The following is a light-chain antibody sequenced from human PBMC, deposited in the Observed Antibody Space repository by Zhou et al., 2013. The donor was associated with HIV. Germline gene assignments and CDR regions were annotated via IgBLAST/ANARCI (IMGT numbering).Light chain of an antibody. CDR2: HAS. J-gene: IGKJ2*01. CDR3: QQYSNWPMYT. V-gene: IGKV3-15*01. CDR1: QSVDTY. Sequence: EIVLTQSPGTLSLSPGERATLSCRASQSVDTYLAWYQQRPGQAPRLLIYHASTRATDTPARFSGSGSETEFTLVINSLQSEDFAVYYCQQYSNWPMYTFGQGTKL.